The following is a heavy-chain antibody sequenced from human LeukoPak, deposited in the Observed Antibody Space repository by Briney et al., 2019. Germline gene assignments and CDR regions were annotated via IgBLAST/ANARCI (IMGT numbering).Heavy chain of an antibody. Sequence: GGSLRLSCAASGFTFSSYGMHWVRQAAGKGLEWVAVIWYDGTNKYYADSVKGRFTISKDNAKNTVYLQMNSLRAEDTAVYYCVSFYETYWGRGTLVTVSS. CDR2: IWYDGTNK. J-gene: IGHJ4*02. CDR1: GFTFSSYG. V-gene: IGHV3-33*03. D-gene: IGHD2/OR15-2a*01. CDR3: VSFYETY.